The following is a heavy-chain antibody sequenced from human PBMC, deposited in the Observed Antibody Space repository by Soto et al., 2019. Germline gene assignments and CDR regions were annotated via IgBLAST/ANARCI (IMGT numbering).Heavy chain of an antibody. D-gene: IGHD6-19*01. Sequence: GASVKGSCKASGRTSSCDAMSWVRQAPGQGLEWMGGIIPILGTANYAKKFQGRVTITADESTSTAYMELSSMRSEDTALYYCASSSSGWYSFDYWGQGTLVTVSS. CDR3: ASSSSGWYSFDY. CDR2: IIPILGTA. CDR1: GRTSSCDA. V-gene: IGHV1-69*13. J-gene: IGHJ4*02.